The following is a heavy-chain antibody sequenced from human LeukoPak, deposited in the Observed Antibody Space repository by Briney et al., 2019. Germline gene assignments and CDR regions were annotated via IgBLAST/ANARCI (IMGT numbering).Heavy chain of an antibody. CDR3: ARFLYGAKGNYFDY. CDR1: GYSISSSNY. D-gene: IGHD4-17*01. CDR2: IYYSGSI. J-gene: IGHJ4*02. Sequence: PSETLSLTCAVSGYSISSSNYWGWIRQPPGKGLEWIGHIYYSGSIYYNPSLKSRVTMSVDTSKNQFSLKLSSVTAADTAVYYCARFLYGAKGNYFDYWGQGTLVTVSS. V-gene: IGHV4-28*05.